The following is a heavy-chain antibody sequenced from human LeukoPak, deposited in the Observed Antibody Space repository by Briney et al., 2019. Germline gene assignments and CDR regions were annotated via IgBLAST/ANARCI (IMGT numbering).Heavy chain of an antibody. Sequence: ASVKVSCEASGYTFTSYGISWVRQAPGQGLEWMGWISAYNGNTNYAQKLQGRVTMTTDTSTSTAYMELRSLRSDDTAVYYCARDPVLRYFDWLSTNWFDPWGQGTLVTVSS. D-gene: IGHD3-9*01. CDR2: ISAYNGNT. V-gene: IGHV1-18*04. J-gene: IGHJ5*02. CDR3: ARDPVLRYFDWLSTNWFDP. CDR1: GYTFTSYG.